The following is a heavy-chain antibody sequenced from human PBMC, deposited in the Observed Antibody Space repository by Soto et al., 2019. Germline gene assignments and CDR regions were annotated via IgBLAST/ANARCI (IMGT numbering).Heavy chain of an antibody. CDR1: GGTFSRYT. J-gene: IGHJ6*02. Sequence: QVQLVQSGAEVKKPGSSVKVSCKASGGTFSRYTFTWVRQAPGQGLEWMGRIIPIVDIPNYAQKFQGRVTITADKTTRTAYMELTRPPSDDTAVYLCARHFTGVLVLGTSPPGGDNFGWDVWGQGTTVSVS. CDR2: IIPIVDIP. CDR3: ARHFTGVLVLGTSPPGGDNFGWDV. V-gene: IGHV1-69*02. D-gene: IGHD2-8*02.